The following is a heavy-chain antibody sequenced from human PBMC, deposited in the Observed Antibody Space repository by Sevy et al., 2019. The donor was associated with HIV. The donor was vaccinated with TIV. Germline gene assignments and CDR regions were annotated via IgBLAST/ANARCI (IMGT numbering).Heavy chain of an antibody. CDR1: GGSISSYY. CDR3: ARACHDYDSSGYCLFDY. D-gene: IGHD3-22*01. Sequence: SETLSLTCTVSGGSISSYYWSWIRQPPGKGLEWIGYIYYSGSTNYNPSLKSRVTISVDTSKNQFSLKLSSVTAADTAVYYCARACHDYDSSGYCLFDYWGQGTLVTISS. J-gene: IGHJ4*02. V-gene: IGHV4-59*01. CDR2: IYYSGST.